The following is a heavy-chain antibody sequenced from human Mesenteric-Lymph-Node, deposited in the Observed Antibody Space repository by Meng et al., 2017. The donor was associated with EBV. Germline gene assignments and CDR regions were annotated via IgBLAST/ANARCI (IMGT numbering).Heavy chain of an antibody. J-gene: IGHJ4*02. D-gene: IGHD4-17*01. V-gene: IGHV5-51*01. CDR2: IYPNDFDT. CDR3: ASSVTSGYFEY. CDR1: ADSFNAYW. Sequence: VQLVQSGPAVNKPGKYPNISCKASADSFNAYWIGWVRQMPGKGLEWMGIIYPNDFDTRYSPSFRGQVTISVDKSISTAYVQWSSLKASDTAIYYCASSVTSGYFEYWGQGTLVTVSS.